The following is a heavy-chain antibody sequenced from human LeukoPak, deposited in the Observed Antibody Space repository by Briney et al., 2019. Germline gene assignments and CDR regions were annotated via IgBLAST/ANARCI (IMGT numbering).Heavy chain of an antibody. CDR3: AKVPGGSGSYYYDY. D-gene: IGHD3-10*01. V-gene: IGHV3-23*01. J-gene: IGHJ4*02. Sequence: GGSLRLSCAASGLTFSSDAMSWVRQAPGKGLEWVSAISGSGGSTYYADSVKGRFTISRDNSKNTLYLQMNSLRAEDTAVYYCAKVPGGSGSYYYDYWGQGNLVTVSS. CDR2: ISGSGGST. CDR1: GLTFSSDA.